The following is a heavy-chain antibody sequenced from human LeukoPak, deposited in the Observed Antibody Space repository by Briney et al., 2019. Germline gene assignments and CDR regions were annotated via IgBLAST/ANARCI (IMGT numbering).Heavy chain of an antibody. D-gene: IGHD2-15*01. CDR2: IYYSGST. CDR1: GGSINSYY. Sequence: SETLSPTCTVSGGSINSYYWSWIRQPPGKGLEWIGYIYYSGSTNYNPSLKSRVTISVDTSNNKFSLKLTSLTAADTAVYYCVRHLSAGRPAFDIWGQGTMVTVSS. J-gene: IGHJ3*02. V-gene: IGHV4-59*08. CDR3: VRHLSAGRPAFDI.